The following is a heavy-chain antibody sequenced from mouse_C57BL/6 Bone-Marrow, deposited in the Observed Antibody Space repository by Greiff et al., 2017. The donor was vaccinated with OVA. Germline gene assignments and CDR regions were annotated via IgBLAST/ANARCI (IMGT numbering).Heavy chain of an antibody. CDR2: INPNNGGT. D-gene: IGHD1-1*01. CDR1: GYTFTDYN. CDR3: ARDPPDYYGSSYGAMDY. V-gene: IGHV1-18*01. Sequence: EVQLQQSGPELVKPGASVKIPCKASGYTFTDYNMDWVKQSHGKSLEWIGDINPNNGGTIYNQKFKGKATLTVDKSSSTAYMELRSLTSEDTAVYYCARDPPDYYGSSYGAMDYWGQGTSVTVSS. J-gene: IGHJ4*01.